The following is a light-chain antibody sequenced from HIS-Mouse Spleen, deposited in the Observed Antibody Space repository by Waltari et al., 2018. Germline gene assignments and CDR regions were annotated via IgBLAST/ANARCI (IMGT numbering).Light chain of an antibody. Sequence: QSVLTQPPSASGTPGQRVTLPCPGRSSNIGSNYVYWYQQLPGTAPKLLIYRNNQRPSGVPDRFSGSKSGTSASLAISGLRSEDEADYYCAAWDDSLSGPVFGGGTKLTVL. V-gene: IGLV1-47*01. CDR2: RNN. CDR1: SSNIGSNY. CDR3: AAWDDSLSGPV. J-gene: IGLJ3*02.